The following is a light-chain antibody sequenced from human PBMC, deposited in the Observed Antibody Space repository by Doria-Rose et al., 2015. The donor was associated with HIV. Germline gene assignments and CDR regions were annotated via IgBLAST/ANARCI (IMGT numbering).Light chain of an antibody. Sequence: QAVVTQEPSVSGAPGQTVTISCTGSSSNIGAGYDLHWYQQLPGTAPKLLIYTNITRPSGVPDRFSGSKSDTSASLTITGLQAEDEADYYCQSYDRSLSGFVIFGGGTKLTVL. CDR3: QSYDRSLSGFVI. V-gene: IGLV1-40*01. CDR2: TNI. CDR1: SSNIGAGYD. J-gene: IGLJ2*01.